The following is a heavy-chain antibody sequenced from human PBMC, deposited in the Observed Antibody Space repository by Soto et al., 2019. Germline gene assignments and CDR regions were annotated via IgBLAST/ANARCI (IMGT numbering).Heavy chain of an antibody. D-gene: IGHD3-10*01. V-gene: IGHV1-69*05. J-gene: IGHJ6*03. CDR3: ARHTAEWFGELLQYHYYYMDV. CDR2: ISPISGTT. Sequence: SVKGSCKASGGTLNNYLITWVRQAPGQGLEWMGWISPISGTTNYAQKLQGRVTMTTDTSTSTAYMELRSLRSDDTAVYYCARHTAEWFGELLQYHYYYMDVWGKGTTVTVSS. CDR1: GGTLNNYL.